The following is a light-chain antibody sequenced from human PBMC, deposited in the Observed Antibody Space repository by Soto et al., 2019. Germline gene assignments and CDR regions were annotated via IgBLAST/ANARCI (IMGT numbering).Light chain of an antibody. Sequence: EIVMTQSPATLSVSPGERATLSCRASQSVSSNLAWYQQKPGQAPRLLIYGASTRAAGIPARFSGSGSGTEFTLTISSLQSEDFAVYYCQQYNNWPHWWTFGQGTNVEIK. V-gene: IGKV3-15*01. J-gene: IGKJ1*01. CDR2: GAS. CDR3: QQYNNWPHWWT. CDR1: QSVSSN.